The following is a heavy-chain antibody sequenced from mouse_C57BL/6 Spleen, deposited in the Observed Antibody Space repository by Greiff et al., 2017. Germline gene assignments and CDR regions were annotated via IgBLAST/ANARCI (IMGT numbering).Heavy chain of an antibody. J-gene: IGHJ1*03. CDR2: IYPRSGNT. V-gene: IGHV1-81*01. Sequence: VQLQQSGAELARPGASVKLSCKASGYTFTSYGISWVKQRTGQGLEWIGEIYPRSGNTYYNEKFKGKATLTADKSSSTAYMELRSLTSEDSAVYFCARDGTTVVCHWYFDVWGTGTTVTVSS. D-gene: IGHD1-1*01. CDR3: ARDGTTVVCHWYFDV. CDR1: GYTFTSYG.